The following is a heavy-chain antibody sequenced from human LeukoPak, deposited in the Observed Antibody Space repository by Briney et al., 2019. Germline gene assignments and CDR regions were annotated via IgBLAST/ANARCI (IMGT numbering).Heavy chain of an antibody. CDR1: GFTFGGYA. CDR3: TREGSGWYRAHFDY. V-gene: IGHV3-49*04. D-gene: IGHD6-19*01. CDR2: IRGTAYGGTT. Sequence: GGSLRLSCRASGFTFGGYAMSWVRQAPGKGLEWLSFIRGTAYGGTTEYAASVKGRFTASRDNTKNIAYLQMDGLQIEDTAVYYCTREGSGWYRAHFDYWGQGTLVTVSS. J-gene: IGHJ4*02.